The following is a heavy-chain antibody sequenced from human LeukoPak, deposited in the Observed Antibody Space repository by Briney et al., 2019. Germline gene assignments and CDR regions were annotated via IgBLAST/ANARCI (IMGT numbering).Heavy chain of an antibody. V-gene: IGHV4-31*03. CDR2: IHYRENT. CDR1: GDSLFSASYY. Sequence: SQTLSLTCTVSGDSLFSASYYWAWLRQHPAKGLEWIGLIHYRENTYYSSSLKSRITISIDTSKNPFSLSLSSVTVADTAVSYCAGEGTAHAFDIWGQGTMVTVSS. CDR3: AGEGTAHAFDI. D-gene: IGHD3-10*01. J-gene: IGHJ3*02.